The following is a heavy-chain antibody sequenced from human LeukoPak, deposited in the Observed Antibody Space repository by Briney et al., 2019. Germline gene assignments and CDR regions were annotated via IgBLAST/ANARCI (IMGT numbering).Heavy chain of an antibody. D-gene: IGHD3-10*01. CDR1: GYTFTGYY. CDR2: INPNSGGT. J-gene: IGHJ4*02. CDR3: ARTGYGSGSYHGY. V-gene: IGHV1-2*02. Sequence: GASVKVSCKASGYTFTGYYMHWVRQAPGQGLEWMGWINPNSGGTNYAQKFQGRVTMTRDTSISTAYMELSGLRSDDTAVYYCARTGYGSGSYHGYWGQGTLVTVSS.